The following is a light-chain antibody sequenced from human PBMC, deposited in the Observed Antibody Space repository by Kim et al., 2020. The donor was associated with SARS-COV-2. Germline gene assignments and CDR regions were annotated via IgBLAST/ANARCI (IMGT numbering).Light chain of an antibody. V-gene: IGKV3-15*01. CDR1: QSVRNN. Sequence: EIVLTQSPGTLSLSPGERATLSCRTSQSVRNNLAWYQQRPGQAPRLLLYGASTRATDIPARFSGSGSGTEFTLTIRSLQSEDLAVYYCQQYNDWPRISFGGGTKVDIK. CDR3: QQYNDWPRIS. CDR2: GAS. J-gene: IGKJ4*01.